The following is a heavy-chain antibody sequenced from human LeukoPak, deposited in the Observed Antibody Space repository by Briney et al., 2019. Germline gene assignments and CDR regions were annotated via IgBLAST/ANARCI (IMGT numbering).Heavy chain of an antibody. D-gene: IGHD1-26*01. CDR1: GFTFSTYA. V-gene: IGHV3-23*01. J-gene: IGHJ4*02. CDR3: ARGRRIGTNSYYFDY. CDR2: ISGSGTNT. Sequence: PGGSLTLSCTASGFTFSTYAINWLRHAPGRGLEWLSSISGSGTNTHNAHSVRGRFTISRDNSKNTVYLQMNSLRAEDTAIYFCARGRRIGTNSYYFDYWGQGALVTVSS.